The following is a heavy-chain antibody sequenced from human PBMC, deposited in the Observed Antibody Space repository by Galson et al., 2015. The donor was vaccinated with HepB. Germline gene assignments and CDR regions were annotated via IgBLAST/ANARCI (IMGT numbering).Heavy chain of an antibody. V-gene: IGHV3-33*01. J-gene: IGHJ4*02. CDR1: GFTFSSYG. D-gene: IGHD2-2*01. CDR3: ARDFPPAGYAFDC. Sequence: SLRLSCAASGFTFSSYGMHWVRQAPGKGLEWVAFVWFDGSNKYYADSVKGRFTISRDNSRNTLYLRMNSLRTEDTALYFCARDFPPAGYAFDCWGQGTLVTVSS. CDR2: VWFDGSNK.